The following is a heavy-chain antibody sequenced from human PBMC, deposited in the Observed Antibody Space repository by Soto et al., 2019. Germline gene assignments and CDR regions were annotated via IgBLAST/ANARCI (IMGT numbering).Heavy chain of an antibody. J-gene: IGHJ3*02. V-gene: IGHV3-30*03. Sequence: GGSLRLSCAASGFTFSSYGMHWVRQAPGKGLEWVAVISYDGSNKYYADSVKGRFTISRDNAKNSLYLQMNSLRAEDTAVYYYARDGGVIEVAGPEPWYRDVFDIGGKGTMVPVSS. CDR3: ARDGGVIEVAGPEPWYRDVFDI. D-gene: IGHD6-19*01. CDR2: ISYDGSNK. CDR1: GFTFSSYG.